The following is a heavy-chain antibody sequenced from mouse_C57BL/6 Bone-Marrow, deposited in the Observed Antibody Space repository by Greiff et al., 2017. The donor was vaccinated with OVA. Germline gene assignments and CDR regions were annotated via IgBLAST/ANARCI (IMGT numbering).Heavy chain of an antibody. Sequence: EVQLVESGGGLVQPGGSLSLSCAASGFTFTDYYMSWVRQPPGQALEWLGFIRNKANGYTTEYSASVKGRFTISRDNSQSIPYLQMNALRAEDSATYSRARCLRYGGSYGYFDYWGQGTTLTVSS. CDR1: GFTFTDYY. CDR3: ARCLRYGGSYGYFDY. V-gene: IGHV7-3*01. CDR2: IRNKANGYTT. D-gene: IGHD1-1*01. J-gene: IGHJ2*01.